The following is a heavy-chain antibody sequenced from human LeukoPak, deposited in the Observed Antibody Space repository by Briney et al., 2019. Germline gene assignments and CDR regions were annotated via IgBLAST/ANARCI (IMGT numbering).Heavy chain of an antibody. V-gene: IGHV4-34*01. CDR1: GGSFSGYY. J-gene: IGHJ5*02. D-gene: IGHD1-7*01. CDR3: ARGELFDP. Sequence: SETLSLTCAVYGGSFSGYYWSWIRQPPGKGLEWIGEINHSGSTNYNPSLKSRVTMSVDTSKNQFSLKLSSVTAADTAVYYCARGELFDPWGQGTLVTVSS. CDR2: INHSGST.